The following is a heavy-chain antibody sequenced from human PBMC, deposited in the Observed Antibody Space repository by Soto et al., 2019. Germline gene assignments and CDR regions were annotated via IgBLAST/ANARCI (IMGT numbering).Heavy chain of an antibody. J-gene: IGHJ4*02. CDR2: ISSTGDLI. CDR3: ATWAIAVGGEGF. V-gene: IGHV3-48*02. Sequence: GGSLRLSCTASGFTVSDYSVNWVRQAPGKGLEWISYISSTGDLILYADSVKGRFTIARDIAKNSLFPQMDSLRDEDSAVYYCATWAIAVGGEGFWGQGTLVTVSS. CDR1: GFTVSDYS. D-gene: IGHD2-21*01.